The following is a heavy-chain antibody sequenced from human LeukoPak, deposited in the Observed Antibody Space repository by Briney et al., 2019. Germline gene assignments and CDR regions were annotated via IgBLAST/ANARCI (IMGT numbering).Heavy chain of an antibody. Sequence: PGGSLRLSCVASGVTLSNYAMSWARQAPGKGLEWVEVISYDGSNKYYADSVKGRFTISRDNSKNTLYLQMNSLRAEDTAVYYCAKGAWGGYYDFWSGYKAAAFDIWGQGTMVTVSS. CDR2: ISYDGSNK. CDR1: GVTLSNYA. D-gene: IGHD3-3*01. J-gene: IGHJ3*02. V-gene: IGHV3-30*18. CDR3: AKGAWGGYYDFWSGYKAAAFDI.